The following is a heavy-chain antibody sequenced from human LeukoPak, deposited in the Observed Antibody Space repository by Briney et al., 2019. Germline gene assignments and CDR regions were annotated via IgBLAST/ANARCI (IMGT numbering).Heavy chain of an antibody. CDR3: ARGGIAAAGTSYYYYYMDV. Sequence: GGSLRLYCAASGFIFSSYGMHWLRQAPGKGLEWVAFIRYDGSKKYYADSVKGRFTISRDNSKNTLYLQRNSLRAEDTAVYYCARGGIAAAGTSYYYYYMDVWGRGTTVTISS. CDR2: IRYDGSKK. V-gene: IGHV3-30*02. D-gene: IGHD6-13*01. CDR1: GFIFSSYG. J-gene: IGHJ6*03.